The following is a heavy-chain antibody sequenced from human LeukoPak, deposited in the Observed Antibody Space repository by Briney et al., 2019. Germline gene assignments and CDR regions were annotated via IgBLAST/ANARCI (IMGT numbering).Heavy chain of an antibody. V-gene: IGHV3-7*03. CDR3: ARDSSGWYFPDAFDI. D-gene: IGHD6-19*01. CDR2: INQDGSEK. J-gene: IGHJ3*02. CDR1: GFTFSNYA. Sequence: GGSLRLSCEASGFTFSNYAMTWARQAPGKGLEWVANINQDGSEKHYVDSVKGRFTISRDNGKNSLYMQMNSLRAEDTAVYYCARDSSGWYFPDAFDIWGQGTMVTVSS.